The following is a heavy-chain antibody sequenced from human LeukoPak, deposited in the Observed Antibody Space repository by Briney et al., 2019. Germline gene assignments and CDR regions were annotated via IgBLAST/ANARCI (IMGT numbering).Heavy chain of an antibody. D-gene: IGHD3-10*01. CDR1: GFTVSSNY. CDR3: AKQWFGESFFDY. V-gene: IGHV3-66*01. Sequence: GGSLRLSCAASGFTVSSNYMSWVRQAPGKGLEWVSVIYSGGSTYYADSVKGRFTISRDNSKNTLYLQMNSLRAEDTAVYYCAKQWFGESFFDYWGQGTLVTVSS. CDR2: IYSGGST. J-gene: IGHJ4*02.